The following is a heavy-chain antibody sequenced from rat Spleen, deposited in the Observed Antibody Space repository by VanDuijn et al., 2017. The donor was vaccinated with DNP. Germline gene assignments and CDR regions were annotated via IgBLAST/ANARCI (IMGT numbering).Heavy chain of an antibody. D-gene: IGHD4-3*01. CDR2: IRYDGGST. Sequence: EVQLVESGGGLVQPGRSLKLACAASGFTFSDYYVAWVRQAPTKGLEWVAYIRYDGGSTYYGDSVKGRFTISRDNAKSTLYLQMNSLRSEDMATYYCVRWYNSGYYFDYWGQGVMVTVSS. CDR1: GFTFSDYY. J-gene: IGHJ2*01. CDR3: VRWYNSGYYFDY. V-gene: IGHV5-22*01.